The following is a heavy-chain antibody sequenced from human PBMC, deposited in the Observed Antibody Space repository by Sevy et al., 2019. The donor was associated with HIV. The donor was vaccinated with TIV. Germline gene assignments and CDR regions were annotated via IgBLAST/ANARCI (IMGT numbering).Heavy chain of an antibody. CDR3: AKADGSYKLTNLDY. D-gene: IGHD1-26*01. Sequence: GGSLRLSCAASGFTFSSYAMSWVRQAPGKGLEWVSAISGSGGSTYYADSVKGRFTISRDNSMNTLYLQMNSLRAEDPAVYYCAKADGSYKLTNLDYWGQGTLVTVSS. J-gene: IGHJ4*02. V-gene: IGHV3-23*01. CDR2: ISGSGGST. CDR1: GFTFSSYA.